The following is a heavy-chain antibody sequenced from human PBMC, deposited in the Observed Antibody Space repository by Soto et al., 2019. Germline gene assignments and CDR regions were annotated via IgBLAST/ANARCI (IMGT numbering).Heavy chain of an antibody. D-gene: IGHD2-21*02. Sequence: GASVKVSCKASGYTFTGYYMHWVRQAPGQGLEWMGWINPNSGGTSYAQKFQGRVTMTRDTSISTAYMELSRLRSDDTAVYYCARDLDAYCGGDCYADYGMDVWGQGTTVTVSS. J-gene: IGHJ6*02. CDR1: GYTFTGYY. V-gene: IGHV1-2*02. CDR3: ARDLDAYCGGDCYADYGMDV. CDR2: INPNSGGT.